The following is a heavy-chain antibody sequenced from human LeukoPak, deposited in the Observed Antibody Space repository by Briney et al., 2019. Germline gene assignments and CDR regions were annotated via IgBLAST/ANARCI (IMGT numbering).Heavy chain of an antibody. D-gene: IGHD4-23*01. CDR3: AKSYINYGGNAADAFDI. V-gene: IGHV3-9*02. CDR2: ISWNSGTI. CDR1: GFTSDA. J-gene: IGHJ3*02. Sequence: PGGSLRLSCLASGFTSDAMHWVRQSPGQGLEWVSGISWNSGTIGYADSVKGRFTVSRDNAKNSMYLQMNGLRVEATTSYYCAKSYINYGGNAADAFDIWGQGTMVTVSS.